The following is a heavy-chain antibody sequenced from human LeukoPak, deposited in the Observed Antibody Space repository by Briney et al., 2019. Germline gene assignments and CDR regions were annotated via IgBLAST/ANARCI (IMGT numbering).Heavy chain of an antibody. CDR2: IYSGGDT. Sequence: GGSLRLSCAASGVTVSNNSMLWVRQAPGKGLEWVSLIYSGGDTHYADSVKGRFTISRDKSKNTLYLQMNDLRPEDTAVYYCARDPPAVAINTYGWGQGTLVTVSS. CDR1: GVTVSNNS. J-gene: IGHJ4*02. D-gene: IGHD2-15*01. V-gene: IGHV3-66*01. CDR3: ARDPPAVAINTYG.